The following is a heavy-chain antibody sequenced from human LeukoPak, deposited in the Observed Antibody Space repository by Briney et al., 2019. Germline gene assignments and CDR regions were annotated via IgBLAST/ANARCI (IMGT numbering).Heavy chain of an antibody. CDR1: GFTFSSYW. V-gene: IGHV3-7*01. CDR2: IKQDGSEK. Sequence: PGGSLRLSCAASGFTFSSYWMSWVRQAPGKGLEWVANIKQDGSEKYYVDSVKGRFTISRDNAKNSLYLQMNSLRAEGTAVYYCASSGSYSRYFDYWGQGTLVTVSS. D-gene: IGHD1-26*01. CDR3: ASSGSYSRYFDY. J-gene: IGHJ4*02.